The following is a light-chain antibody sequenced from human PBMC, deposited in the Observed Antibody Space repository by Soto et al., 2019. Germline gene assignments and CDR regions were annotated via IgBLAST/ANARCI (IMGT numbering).Light chain of an antibody. CDR1: SSDVGTYNL. J-gene: IGLJ1*01. CDR2: EGS. V-gene: IGLV2-23*03. CDR3: CSYAGSSTLV. Sequence: QSALTQPASVSASPGQSITISCTGTSSDVGTYNLVSWYQQEPGKAPKLMIFEGSKRPSGVSNRFSGSKSGNTASLTISGLQAEDEADYYCCSYAGSSTLVFGTGTKVTVL.